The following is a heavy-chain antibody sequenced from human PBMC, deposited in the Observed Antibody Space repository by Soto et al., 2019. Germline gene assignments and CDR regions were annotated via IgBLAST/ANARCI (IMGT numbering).Heavy chain of an antibody. V-gene: IGHV1-18*04. CDR3: ARDLWVPAAMTHYYWYYGMDV. D-gene: IGHD2-2*01. Sequence: GASVKVSCKASGYTFTSYGISWVRQAPGQGLEWMGWISAYNGNTNYAQKLQGRVTMTTDTSTSTAYMELRSLRSDDTAVYYCARDLWVPAAMTHYYWYYGMDVWGQGTTVTVSS. CDR1: GYTFTSYG. J-gene: IGHJ6*02. CDR2: ISAYNGNT.